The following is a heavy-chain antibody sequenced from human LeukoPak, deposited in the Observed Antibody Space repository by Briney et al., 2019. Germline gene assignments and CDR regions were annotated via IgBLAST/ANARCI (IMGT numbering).Heavy chain of an antibody. CDR1: GFSFSSYA. V-gene: IGHV3-23*01. D-gene: IGHD5-18*01. Sequence: GGSLRLSCAASGFSFSSYAMSWVRQAPGKGLECVSGISDSGHSPYYADSVKGRFTISRDNSKNTVFLQMSSLRADDTAVYYCATPPAMRAPPNYFQHWGQGTLVTVSS. CDR2: ISDSGHSP. J-gene: IGHJ1*01. CDR3: ATPPAMRAPPNYFQH.